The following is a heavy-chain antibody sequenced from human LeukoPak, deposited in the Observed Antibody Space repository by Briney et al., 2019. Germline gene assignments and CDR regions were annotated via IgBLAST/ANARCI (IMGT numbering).Heavy chain of an antibody. Sequence: GGSLRLSCAASGFTVSSNYMSWVRQAPGKGLEWVSGIGGSGNSIYYADSVKGRFTISRDNSKNTLYLQMDSLRVEDTAVYYCAKGLRIAAAGPLDYWGQGTLVTVSS. V-gene: IGHV3-23*01. CDR2: IGGSGNSI. CDR3: AKGLRIAAAGPLDY. CDR1: GFTVSSNY. D-gene: IGHD6-13*01. J-gene: IGHJ4*02.